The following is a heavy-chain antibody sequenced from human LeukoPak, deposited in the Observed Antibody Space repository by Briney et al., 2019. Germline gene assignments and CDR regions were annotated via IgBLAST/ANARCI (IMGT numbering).Heavy chain of an antibody. Sequence: PSETLSLTCTVSGGSISSYYWSWLRQPPGKGLEWIGYIYYRGSTKYNPSLKSRVTISVDASKTQFSLKLNSVTAADTAVYYCARGSRELYYFDCWGQGTLVTVSS. J-gene: IGHJ4*02. CDR2: IYYRGST. D-gene: IGHD1-7*01. CDR1: GGSISSYY. V-gene: IGHV4-59*01. CDR3: ARGSRELYYFDC.